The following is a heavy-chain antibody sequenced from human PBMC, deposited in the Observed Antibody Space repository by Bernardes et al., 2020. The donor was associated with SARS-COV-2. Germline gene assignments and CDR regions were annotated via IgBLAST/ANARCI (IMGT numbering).Heavy chain of an antibody. J-gene: IGHJ4*02. D-gene: IGHD6-19*01. V-gene: IGHV3-23*01. CDR2: ISGSGGTT. CDR1: GLTFRNYG. Sequence: GGSLRLSCVASGLTFRNYGVTWVRQAPGKGLQWVAGISGSGGTTFYADSVKGRFTTSRDNSKNTAYLQMNSLRAEDTAVYYCAKGRTSSGWETFDFWGQGTLVTVSS. CDR3: AKGRTSSGWETFDF.